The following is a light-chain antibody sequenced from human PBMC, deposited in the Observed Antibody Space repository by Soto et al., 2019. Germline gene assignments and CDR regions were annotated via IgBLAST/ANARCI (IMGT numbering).Light chain of an antibody. CDR1: QSLSSGY. CDR2: GAS. CDR3: QQFSRYPLT. J-gene: IGKJ4*01. V-gene: IGKV3-20*01. Sequence: IVVTKSADALSLTPGERATLSCRASQSLSSGYLAWYHQKPGQAPRLLIYGASSRATGIPDRFSGSGSGTDFTLIISRLEPEDFAVYYCQQFSRYPLTFGGGTKVEIK.